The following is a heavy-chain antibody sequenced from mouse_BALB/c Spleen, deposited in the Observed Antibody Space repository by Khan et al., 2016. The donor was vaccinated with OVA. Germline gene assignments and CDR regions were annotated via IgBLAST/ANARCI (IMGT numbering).Heavy chain of an antibody. CDR3: ARRRDWYFDY. J-gene: IGHJ2*01. CDR1: GFSLSISGIG. CDR2: IYWDDYK. V-gene: IGHV8-12*01. D-gene: IGHD3-3*01. Sequence: QVTLKEPGPGILQPSQTLSLTCSFSGFSLSISGIGVSWIRQPSGKGLEWLAHIYWDDYKRHHPSLKSRLTIFTDTSSNQVFRKITNVDTADTATYYCARRRDWYFDYWGQGTTLTVSS.